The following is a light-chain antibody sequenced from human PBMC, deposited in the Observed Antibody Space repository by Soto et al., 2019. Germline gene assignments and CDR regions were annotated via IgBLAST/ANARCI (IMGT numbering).Light chain of an antibody. V-gene: IGKV3-20*01. CDR1: QSVSSSY. Sequence: EIVLTQSPGTLSLSPGERATLSCRASQSVSSSYLAWYQQKPGQAPRLLIYGASSRATGIPDRFSGSGSGTXXXXTXXXLEXEDFAVYYCHQYGSLYTFGQGTKLEIK. CDR3: HQYGSLYT. J-gene: IGKJ2*01. CDR2: GAS.